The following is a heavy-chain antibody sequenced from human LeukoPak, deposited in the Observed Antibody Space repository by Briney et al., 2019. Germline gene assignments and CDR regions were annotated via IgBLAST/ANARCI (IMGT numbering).Heavy chain of an antibody. V-gene: IGHV3-23*01. D-gene: IGHD6-6*01. J-gene: IGHJ4*02. Sequence: PGGSLRLSCVASGFTFSTYGMSWVRQAPGKGLEWVSAISGSGGSTYYADSVKGRFTISRDNSKNTLYLQMNSLRAEDTAVYYCARGGLYSSSSGFYYWGQGTLVTVSS. CDR3: ARGGLYSSSSGFYY. CDR1: GFTFSTYG. CDR2: ISGSGGST.